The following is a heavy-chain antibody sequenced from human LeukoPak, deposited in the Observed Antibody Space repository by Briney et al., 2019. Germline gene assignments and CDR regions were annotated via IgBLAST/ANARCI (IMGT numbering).Heavy chain of an antibody. J-gene: IGHJ3*02. D-gene: IGHD3-10*01. CDR3: AKGSFYYYGSGNDAFDI. CDR1: GFTFSSYA. V-gene: IGHV3-23*01. Sequence: GGSLRLSCAASGFTFSSYAMSWVRQAPGKGLEWVSAISGSGGSTYYADSVKGRFTISRDNSKNTLYLQMNSLRAEDTAVYYCAKGSFYYYGSGNDAFDIWGQGTMVTVSS. CDR2: ISGSGGST.